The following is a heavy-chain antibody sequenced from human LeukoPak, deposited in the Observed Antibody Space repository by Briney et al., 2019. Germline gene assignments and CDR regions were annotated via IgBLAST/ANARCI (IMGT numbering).Heavy chain of an antibody. CDR3: TTGPFDYYGSASYLANGMDV. CDR1: GFTFSNAW. D-gene: IGHD3-10*01. J-gene: IGHJ6*02. CDR2: IKSKTDGGTT. Sequence: GGSLRLSCAASGFTFSNAWMSWVRQAPGKGLEWVGRIKSKTDGGTTDYTVPVKGRFTISRDDSKNTLYLQMNSLKTEDTAVYYCTTGPFDYYGSASYLANGMDVWGQGTTVTVSS. V-gene: IGHV3-15*01.